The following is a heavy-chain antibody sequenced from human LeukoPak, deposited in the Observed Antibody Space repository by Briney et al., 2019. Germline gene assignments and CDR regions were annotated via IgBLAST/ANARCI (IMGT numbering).Heavy chain of an antibody. CDR1: GYTFTSYA. D-gene: IGHD3-3*01. CDR2: INAGNGNT. J-gene: IGHJ4*02. Sequence: ASVTVSCKASGYTFTSYAMHWVRQAPGQRLEWMGWINAGNGNTKYSQKFQGRVTITRDISVSTVYMELSSLRSEDTAVYYCARDGDLRFWAPTDYWGQGTLVTVSS. CDR3: ARDGDLRFWAPTDY. V-gene: IGHV1-3*01.